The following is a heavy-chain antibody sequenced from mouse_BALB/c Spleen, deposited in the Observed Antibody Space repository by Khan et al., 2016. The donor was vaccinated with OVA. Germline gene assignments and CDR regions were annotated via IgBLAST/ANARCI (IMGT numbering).Heavy chain of an antibody. J-gene: IGHJ3*01. CDR1: GFTFSSYS. CDR3: ASHLTGSFAY. Sequence: EVELVESGGDLVKPGGSLKLSCAASGFTFSSYSMSWVRQTPDKRLEWVATISSGGDYTYYPDSVKGRFTISRDNAKNTLYLQMSSLKSEDTAMCYCASHLTGSFAYGGQGTLVTVSA. V-gene: IGHV5-6*01. D-gene: IGHD4-1*01. CDR2: ISSGGDYT.